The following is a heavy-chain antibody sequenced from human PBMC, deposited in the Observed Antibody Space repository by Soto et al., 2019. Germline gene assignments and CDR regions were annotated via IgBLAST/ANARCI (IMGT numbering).Heavy chain of an antibody. D-gene: IGHD2-21*02. V-gene: IGHV3-23*01. J-gene: IGHJ4*02. CDR2: ISGSGGST. CDR3: AKLVTKAVVTASDY. CDR1: GFTFSTYW. Sequence: GSLRLSCAASGFTFSTYWMHWVRQAPGKGLEWVSAISGSGGSTYYADSVKGRFTISRDNSKNTLYLQMNSLRAEDTAVYYCAKLVTKAVVTASDYWGQGTLVTVSS.